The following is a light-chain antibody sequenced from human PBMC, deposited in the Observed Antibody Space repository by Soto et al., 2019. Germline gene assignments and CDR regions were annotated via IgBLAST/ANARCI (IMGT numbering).Light chain of an antibody. J-gene: IGKJ1*01. CDR1: QSISDT. CDR3: QQYNNWPYT. V-gene: IGKV3-15*01. CDR2: VAS. Sequence: EIVMTQSPATLSVSPRGRATLSCSASQSISDTLAWYQQKSGQAPRLLLYVASTRAPGFPAMSSGSGSGTDFPLTIVSLQSEDFSVYYCQQYNNWPYTFGQGTKVEIK.